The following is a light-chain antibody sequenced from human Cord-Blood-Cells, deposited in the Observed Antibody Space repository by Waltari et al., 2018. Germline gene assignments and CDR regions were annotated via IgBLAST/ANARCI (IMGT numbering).Light chain of an antibody. CDR2: GAS. Sequence: EIVLTQSPGTLSLSPGERATLSCRASQSVSSCYLAWYQQKPGQAPRLLIYGASSRATGIPDRFSGSGSGTDFTLTISRLEPEDFAVYYCQQYGSSTTWTFGQGTKVEIK. J-gene: IGKJ1*01. V-gene: IGKV3-20*01. CDR3: QQYGSSTTWT. CDR1: QSVSSCY.